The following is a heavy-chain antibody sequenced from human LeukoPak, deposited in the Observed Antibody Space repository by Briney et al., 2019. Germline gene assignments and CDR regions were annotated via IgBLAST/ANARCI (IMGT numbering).Heavy chain of an antibody. CDR3: ARDTFDGNNWFDP. CDR2: INHSGST. CDR1: GGSFSGYY. V-gene: IGHV4-34*01. D-gene: IGHD1-26*01. Sequence: PSETLSLTCAVYGGSFSGYYWSWIRQPPGKGLEWIGEINHSGSTNYNPSLKSRVTISVDTSKNQFSLKLSSVTPEDTAVYYCARDTFDGNNWFDPWGQGTLVTVSS. J-gene: IGHJ5*02.